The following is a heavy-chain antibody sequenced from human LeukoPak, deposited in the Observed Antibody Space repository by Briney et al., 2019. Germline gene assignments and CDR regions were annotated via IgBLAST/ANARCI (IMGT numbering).Heavy chain of an antibody. Sequence: PGGSLRLSCEASGFSFSNYFISWTRQAPGKGLEWVSYITNSGRSTNYADAVKGRFTISRDNAKKSVYLEMTDLRAEDTAVYYCAREASGNYHVFDSWGQGTLVTVSS. V-gene: IGHV3-11*04. CDR2: ITNSGRST. J-gene: IGHJ4*02. D-gene: IGHD1-26*01. CDR3: AREASGNYHVFDS. CDR1: GFSFSNYF.